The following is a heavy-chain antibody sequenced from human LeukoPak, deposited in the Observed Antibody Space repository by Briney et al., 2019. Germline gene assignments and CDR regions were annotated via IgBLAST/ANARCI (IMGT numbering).Heavy chain of an antibody. CDR2: INHSGST. D-gene: IGHD5-18*01. J-gene: IGHJ4*02. CDR1: GGSFSGYY. Sequence: KPAETLSLTCAVYGGSFSGYYWSWIRQPPGKRLEWIGEINHSGSTNYNPSLKSRVTISVDTSKNQFSLKLSSVTAADTAVYYCAGGRVWGYNYWSWLDYWGQGTLVTVS. V-gene: IGHV4-34*01. CDR3: AGGRVWGYNYWSWLDY.